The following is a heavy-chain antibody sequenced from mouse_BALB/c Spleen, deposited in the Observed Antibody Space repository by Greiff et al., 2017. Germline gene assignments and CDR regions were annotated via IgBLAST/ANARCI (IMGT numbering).Heavy chain of an antibody. CDR1: GYAFTSYN. CDR3: AGDGYWFAY. D-gene: IGHD3-3*01. CDR2: IDPYNGGT. V-gene: IGHV1S135*01. Sequence: EVHLVESGPELVKPGASVKVSCKASGYAFTSYNMYWVKQSHGKSLEWIGYIDPYNGGTSYNQKFKGKATLTVDKSSSTAYMHLNSLTSEDSAVYYCAGDGYWFAYWGQGTLVTVSA. J-gene: IGHJ3*01.